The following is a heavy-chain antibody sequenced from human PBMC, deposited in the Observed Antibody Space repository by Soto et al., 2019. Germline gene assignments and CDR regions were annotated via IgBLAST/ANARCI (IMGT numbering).Heavy chain of an antibody. CDR2: IYYSGST. Sequence: PSETLSLTCTVSGGSISSSSYYWGWIRQPPGKGLEWIGSIYYSGSTYYNPSLKSRVTISVDTSKNQFSLKLSSVTAADTAVYYCARPWSLEPGYSYGYLEGGMDVWGQGTTVTVSS. J-gene: IGHJ6*02. CDR3: ARPWSLEPGYSYGYLEGGMDV. CDR1: GGSISSSSYY. D-gene: IGHD5-18*01. V-gene: IGHV4-39*01.